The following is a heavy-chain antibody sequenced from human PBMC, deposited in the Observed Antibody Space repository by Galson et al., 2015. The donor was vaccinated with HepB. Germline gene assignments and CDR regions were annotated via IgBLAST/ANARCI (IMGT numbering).Heavy chain of an antibody. CDR2: ISSSGSTI. V-gene: IGHV3-11*01. Sequence: SLRLSCAASGFTFSDYYMSWIRQAPGKGLEWVSYISSSGSTIYYADSVKGRFTISRDNAKNSLYLQMNSLRAEDTAVYYCARVPLRYFDWSHPGASNWGQGTLVTVSS. D-gene: IGHD3-9*01. CDR3: ARVPLRYFDWSHPGASN. J-gene: IGHJ4*02. CDR1: GFTFSDYY.